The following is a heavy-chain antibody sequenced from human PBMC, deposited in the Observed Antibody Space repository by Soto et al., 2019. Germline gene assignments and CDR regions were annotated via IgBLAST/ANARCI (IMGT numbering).Heavy chain of an antibody. J-gene: IGHJ3*02. D-gene: IGHD6-19*01. V-gene: IGHV1-18*01. CDR2: ISAYNGNT. CDR1: GYTFTSYG. Sequence: ASVKVSCKASGYTFTSYGISWVRQAPGQGLEWMGWISAYNGNTNYAQKLQGRVTMTTDTSTSTAYMELGSLRSDDTAVYYCARVVEDEQWLVQGSDAFDIWGQGTMVTVSS. CDR3: ARVVEDEQWLVQGSDAFDI.